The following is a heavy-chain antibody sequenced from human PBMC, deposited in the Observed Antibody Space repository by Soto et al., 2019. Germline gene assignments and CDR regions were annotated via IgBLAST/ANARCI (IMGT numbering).Heavy chain of an antibody. J-gene: IGHJ4*02. CDR3: AKDAPGSGWLSDY. CDR1: GFTFRIYA. CDR2: ITGNGGT. D-gene: IGHD3-22*01. Sequence: LRLSFAASGFTFRIYAMSWVRQAPGKGLEWVSTITGNGGTSYADFVRGRFTISRDNSKNTLYLQMNSLRAEDTAVYYCAKDAPGSGWLSDYWGQGTLVTVSS. V-gene: IGHV3-23*01.